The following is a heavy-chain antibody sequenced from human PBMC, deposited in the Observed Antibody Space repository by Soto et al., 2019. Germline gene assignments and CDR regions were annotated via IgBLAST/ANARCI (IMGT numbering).Heavy chain of an antibody. J-gene: IGHJ6*02. CDR2: IYYSGST. CDR1: GGSISSGGYY. Sequence: SETLSLTCTVSGGSISSGGYYWSWIRQHPGKGLEWIGYIYYSGSTYYNPSLKSRVTISVDTSKNQFSLKLSSVTAADTAVYYCARGRRHYDFWSGYYTGHYYGMDVWGQGTTVTVSS. V-gene: IGHV4-31*03. CDR3: ARGRRHYDFWSGYYTGHYYGMDV. D-gene: IGHD3-3*01.